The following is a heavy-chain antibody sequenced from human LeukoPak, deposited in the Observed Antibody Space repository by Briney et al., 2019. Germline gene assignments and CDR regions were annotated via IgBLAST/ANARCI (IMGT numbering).Heavy chain of an antibody. V-gene: IGHV1-18*01. J-gene: IGHJ4*02. D-gene: IGHD3-10*01. CDR1: GYTFTRYG. CDR2: ISGYNGNT. CDR3: ARDDNYGSGQPDD. Sequence: ASVKVSCKASGYTFTRYGITWVRQAPGQGLEWMGWISGYNGNTNYAQKFQGRVTMTTDTSTSIVYMELRSLRSDDTAVYYCARDDNYGSGQPDDWGQGTLVTVSS.